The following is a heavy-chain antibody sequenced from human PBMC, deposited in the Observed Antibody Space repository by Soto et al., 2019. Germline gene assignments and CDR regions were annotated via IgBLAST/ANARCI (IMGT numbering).Heavy chain of an antibody. Sequence: EVQLLESGGGLTQPGGSLRLACAASGFSFSSCAMSWVRQAPSQGLEWVSSITTRGGRTYYADSVRGRFTISRDNFANALYLEMNSLRAEDTAIYYCAKEYYYDPSGPYSDLYFDSWGQGTLVTVSS. J-gene: IGHJ4*02. CDR3: AKEYYYDPSGPYSDLYFDS. CDR1: GFSFSSCA. CDR2: ITTRGGRT. D-gene: IGHD3-22*01. V-gene: IGHV3-23*01.